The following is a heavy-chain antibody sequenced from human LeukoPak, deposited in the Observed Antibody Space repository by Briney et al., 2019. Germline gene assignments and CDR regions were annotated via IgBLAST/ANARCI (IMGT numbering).Heavy chain of an antibody. Sequence: LETLSLTCTVSGASVTIDYWSWIRQPPGKGLEWIGHISNSGRTTYKSSLKSRVTISMDTSRNQFSLKLTSVTAADTAIYYCTRHYDSDNSGDPDWFDPWGQGTLVTVSS. D-gene: IGHD3-22*01. V-gene: IGHV4-59*08. CDR3: TRHYDSDNSGDPDWFDP. CDR1: GASVTIDY. CDR2: ISNSGRT. J-gene: IGHJ5*02.